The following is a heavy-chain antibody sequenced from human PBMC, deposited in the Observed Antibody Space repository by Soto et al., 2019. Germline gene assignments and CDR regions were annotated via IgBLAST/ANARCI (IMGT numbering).Heavy chain of an antibody. CDR2: IYPGDSDT. J-gene: IGHJ4*02. Sequence: GESLKISCKGSGYSFTSYWIGWVRQMPGKGLEWMGIIYPGDSDTRYSPSFQGQVTISADKSISTAYLQWSSLKASDTAMYYCARPEEAYCSGGSCYSLVYWGQGTLVTVSS. D-gene: IGHD2-15*01. CDR1: GYSFTSYW. V-gene: IGHV5-51*01. CDR3: ARPEEAYCSGGSCYSLVY.